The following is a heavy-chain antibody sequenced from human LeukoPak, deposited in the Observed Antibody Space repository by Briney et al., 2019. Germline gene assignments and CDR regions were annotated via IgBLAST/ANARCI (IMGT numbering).Heavy chain of an antibody. CDR3: AMTVPAALPDAFDI. CDR2: TSYDESNK. CDR1: GFTFSNYA. V-gene: IGHV3-30-3*01. Sequence: GGSLRLSCAASGFTFSNYAMHWVRQAPGKGLEWVVITSYDESNKYYADSVKGRFTISRDNAKNSLYLQMNSLRAEDTAVYYCAMTVPAALPDAFDIWGQGTMVTVSS. J-gene: IGHJ3*02. D-gene: IGHD2-2*01.